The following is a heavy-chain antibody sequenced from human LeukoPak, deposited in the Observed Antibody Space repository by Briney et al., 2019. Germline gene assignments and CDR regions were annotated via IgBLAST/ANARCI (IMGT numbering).Heavy chain of an antibody. CDR3: ARSLGATAY. CDR1: GFTFNYFA. D-gene: IGHD1-26*01. Sequence: GGSLRLSCAGSGFTFNYFAMHWARQAPGKGLEHVSAISSDGTTTHYANSVKGRFTISRDNSKNTLYLQMGSLRSDDMAVYYCARSLGATAYWGQGTLVTVSS. CDR2: ISSDGTTT. V-gene: IGHV3-64*01. J-gene: IGHJ4*02.